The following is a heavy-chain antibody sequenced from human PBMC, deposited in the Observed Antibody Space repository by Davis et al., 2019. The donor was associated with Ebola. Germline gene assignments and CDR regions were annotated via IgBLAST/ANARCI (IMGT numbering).Heavy chain of an antibody. J-gene: IGHJ4*02. CDR1: GASINSETYS. CDR3: ARSLATLFPPNFDF. D-gene: IGHD5-24*01. CDR2: IDYSGST. Sequence: MPSETLSLTCGVSGASINSETYSWSWIRQPPGKGLEWIAYIDYSGSTFYKPSLNSRVSISVDTSNNQLSLKLRSVNAADTAVYYCARSLATLFPPNFDFWGQGTLVTVSS. V-gene: IGHV4-30-4*07.